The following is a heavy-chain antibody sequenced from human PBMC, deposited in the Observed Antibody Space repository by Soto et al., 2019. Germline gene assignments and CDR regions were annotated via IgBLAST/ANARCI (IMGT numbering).Heavy chain of an antibody. CDR2: INAGNGNT. D-gene: IGHD6-13*01. J-gene: IGHJ5*02. CDR3: ARDPLYYSSWYESNWFDP. CDR1: GYTFTSYA. V-gene: IGHV1-3*01. Sequence: GASVKVSCKASGYTFTSYAMHWVRQAPGQRLEWMGWINAGNGNTKYSQKFQGRVTITRDTSASTAYMELSSLRSEDTAVYYCARDPLYYSSWYESNWFDPWGQGTLVTVSS.